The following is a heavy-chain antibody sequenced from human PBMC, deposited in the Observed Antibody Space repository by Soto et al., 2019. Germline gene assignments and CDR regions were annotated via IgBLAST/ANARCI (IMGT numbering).Heavy chain of an antibody. D-gene: IGHD5-12*01. Sequence: QVQLVQSGAEVKKPGASVKVSCKASGYTFTSYAMHWVRQAPGQRLEWMGWINAGNGSTKYSQKFQGRVTITRDTSASTASMELSSLRSEDTAVYYCARGXXGPDGPGDYWGQGTLVTVSS. CDR2: INAGNGST. J-gene: IGHJ4*02. CDR1: GYTFTSYA. V-gene: IGHV1-3*01. CDR3: ARGXXGPDGPGDY.